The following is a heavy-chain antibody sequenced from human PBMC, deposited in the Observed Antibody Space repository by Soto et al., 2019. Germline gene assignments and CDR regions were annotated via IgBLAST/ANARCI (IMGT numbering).Heavy chain of an antibody. Sequence: GESLKISCKGSGSSFTSYWISWVLQMPGQGQEWMGRIDPSDSHTNYGPSFQGHATISADKSISTAYLQWSSLKASDTAMYYCARLVLDNYYYRMDVWGQGTTVTVSS. CDR1: GSSFTSYW. CDR2: IDPSDSHT. J-gene: IGHJ6*02. CDR3: ARLVLDNYYYRMDV. D-gene: IGHD2-2*03. V-gene: IGHV5-10-1*01.